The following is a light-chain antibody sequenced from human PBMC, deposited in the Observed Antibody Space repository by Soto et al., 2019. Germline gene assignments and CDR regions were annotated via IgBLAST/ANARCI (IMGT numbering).Light chain of an antibody. CDR3: RPLDTFPWT. Sequence: EIVLTQSPGTLSLSPGERATLSCRASQSVSGSHLAWYQQKPGQAPRLVMYGASTRATGIADRFSGSGTGTDFTVTISRMEHADFAVYYCRPLDTFPWTFGEGTKVDIK. CDR1: QSVSGSH. CDR2: GAS. V-gene: IGKV3-20*01. J-gene: IGKJ1*01.